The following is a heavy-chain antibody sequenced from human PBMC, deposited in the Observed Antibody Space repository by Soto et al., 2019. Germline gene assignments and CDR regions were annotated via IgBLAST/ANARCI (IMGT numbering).Heavy chain of an antibody. CDR3: ARVRKNWFYS. Sequence: GESLKISCKASGYNFTAFWIHWVRQMPGKGLEWLGKIDPSDSYTNYSPSFEGHVTISTDISISTAYLQWSSLRASDTALYFCARVRKNWFYSWAQGTMVTVSS. V-gene: IGHV5-10-1*01. CDR1: GYNFTAFW. CDR2: IDPSDSYT. J-gene: IGHJ5*01.